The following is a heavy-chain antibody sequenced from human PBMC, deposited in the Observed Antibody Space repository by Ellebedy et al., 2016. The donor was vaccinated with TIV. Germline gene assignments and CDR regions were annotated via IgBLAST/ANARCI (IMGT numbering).Heavy chain of an antibody. Sequence: MPSETLSLTCNVSDGSISGYSWNWIRHPAGKGLEWIGRFYTGGSTNYNPSLKSRVTVSVDTSKNQFSLKLTSVTAADTAVYYCAREWRGRWFLDSWGQGILVAVSS. V-gene: IGHV4-4*07. J-gene: IGHJ4*02. CDR1: DGSISGYS. CDR3: AREWRGRWFLDS. D-gene: IGHD3-10*01. CDR2: FYTGGST.